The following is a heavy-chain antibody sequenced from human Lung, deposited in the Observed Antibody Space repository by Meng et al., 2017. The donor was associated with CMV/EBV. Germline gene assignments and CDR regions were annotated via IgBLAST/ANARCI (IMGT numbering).Heavy chain of an antibody. D-gene: IGHD2-21*02. J-gene: IGHJ4*02. CDR1: GGSISSSNW. CDR3: ARVVTALWGYYFDY. CDR2: IYHSGST. V-gene: IGHV4-4*02. Sequence: QVQPHVSGPGLVKPSGTCSLTCAVSGGSISSSNWWSWVRQPPGKGLEWIGEIYHSGSTNYNPSLKSRVTISVDKSKNQFSLKLSSVTAADTAVYYCARVVTALWGYYFDYWGQGTLVTVSS.